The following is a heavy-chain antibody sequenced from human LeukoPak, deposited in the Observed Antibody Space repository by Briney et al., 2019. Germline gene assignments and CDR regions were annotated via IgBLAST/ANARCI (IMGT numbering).Heavy chain of an antibody. Sequence: SETLSLTCTVSGGSISSSSYYWGWIRQPPGKGLEWIGSIYYSGSTYYNPSLKSRVTISVDTSKNQFPLKLSSVTAADTAVYYCARSRGATRAFYFDYWGQGTLVTVSS. CDR2: IYYSGST. J-gene: IGHJ4*02. D-gene: IGHD1-26*01. V-gene: IGHV4-39*06. CDR3: ARSRGATRAFYFDY. CDR1: GGSISSSSYY.